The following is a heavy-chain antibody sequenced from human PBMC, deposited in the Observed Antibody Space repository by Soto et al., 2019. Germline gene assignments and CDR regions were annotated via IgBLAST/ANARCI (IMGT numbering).Heavy chain of an antibody. CDR1: GFTFSSYW. CDR2: IKQDGSEK. J-gene: IGHJ6*03. V-gene: IGHV3-7*01. Sequence: EVQLVESGGGLVQPGGSLRLSCAASGFTFSSYWMSWVRQAPGKGLEWVANIKQDGSEKYYVDSVKGRFTISRDNAKNSLYLKMNSVRAEDTAVYYCARVLKSLYYYYMDVWGKGTTVTVSS. D-gene: IGHD2-15*01. CDR3: ARVLKSLYYYYMDV.